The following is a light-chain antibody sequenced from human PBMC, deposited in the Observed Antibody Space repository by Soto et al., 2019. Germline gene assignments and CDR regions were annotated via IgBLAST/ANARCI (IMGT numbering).Light chain of an antibody. Sequence: NQSPGTVSLSRWKIVTLSCRASQSVRNNHLAWFQQKPDRPPRLLIYGASTRATGIPDRFSGSRSGTDFTLTISRLEPEDFAVYYCQQYDSSPSWTFGQGTKVDI. J-gene: IGKJ1*01. CDR2: GAS. CDR3: QQYDSSPSWT. CDR1: QSVRNNH. V-gene: IGKV3-20*01.